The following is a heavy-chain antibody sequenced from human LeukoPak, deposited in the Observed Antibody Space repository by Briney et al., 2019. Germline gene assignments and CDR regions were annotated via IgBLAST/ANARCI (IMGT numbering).Heavy chain of an antibody. CDR3: ATLRAAAGLTNWFDP. CDR1: GGSFSGYY. J-gene: IGHJ5*02. V-gene: IGHV4-34*01. D-gene: IGHD6-13*01. Sequence: SETLSLTCAVYGGSFSGYYWSWIRQPPGKGLEWIGEINHSGSTNYNPSLKSRVTISVDTSKNQFSLKLSSVTAADTAVYYCATLRAAAGLTNWFDPWGQGTLVTVSS. CDR2: INHSGST.